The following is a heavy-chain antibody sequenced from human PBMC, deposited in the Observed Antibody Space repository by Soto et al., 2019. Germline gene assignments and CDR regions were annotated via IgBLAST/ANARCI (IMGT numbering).Heavy chain of an antibody. J-gene: IGHJ4*02. D-gene: IGHD3-3*01. CDR2: IWYDGSNK. CDR1: GFTFSSYG. V-gene: IGHV3-33*01. CDR3: ARGPRITIFGVVPDY. Sequence: GGSLRLSCAASGFTFSSYGMHWVRQAPGKGLEWVAVIWYDGSNKYYADSVKGRFTISRDNSKNTLYLQMNSLRAEDTAVYYCARGPRITIFGVVPDYWGQGTLVTVSS.